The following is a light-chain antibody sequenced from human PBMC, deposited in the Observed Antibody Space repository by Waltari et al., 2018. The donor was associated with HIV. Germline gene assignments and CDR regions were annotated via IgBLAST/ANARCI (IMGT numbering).Light chain of an antibody. CDR3: HQYGLSPKT. J-gene: IGKJ1*01. Sequence: EIVLTQSPGTRSLSPGERATLSCRTSQTVRSSYVAWYQQRPGQAPRLVIFGASSRATGIPDRFSGSGSGTDFTLTISRLEPEDSATYYCHQYGLSPKTFGQGTNVEIK. CDR1: QTVRSSY. CDR2: GAS. V-gene: IGKV3-20*01.